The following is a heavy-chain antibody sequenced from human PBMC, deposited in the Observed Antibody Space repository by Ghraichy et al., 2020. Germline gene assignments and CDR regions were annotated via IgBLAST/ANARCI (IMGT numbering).Heavy chain of an antibody. D-gene: IGHD4-17*01. CDR3: ASTPDYGDYNYYYGMDV. CDR2: INPSGGST. CDR1: GYTFTSYY. Sequence: ASVKVSCKASGYTFTSYYMHWVRQAPGQGLEWMGIINPSGGSTSYAQKFQGRVTMTRDTSTSTVYMELSSLRSEDTAVYYCASTPDYGDYNYYYGMDVWGQGTTVTVSS. J-gene: IGHJ6*02. V-gene: IGHV1-46*01.